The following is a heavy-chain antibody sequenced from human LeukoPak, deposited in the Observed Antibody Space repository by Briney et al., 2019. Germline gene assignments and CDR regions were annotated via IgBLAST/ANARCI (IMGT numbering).Heavy chain of an antibody. V-gene: IGHV3-30*18. CDR2: ISYDGSNK. Sequence: GRSLRLSCAASGFTFSSYGMHWVRQAPGKGLEGVAVISYDGSNKYYADSVKGRFTISRDNSKNTLYLQMNSLRAEDTAVYYCAKDQDYFDYWGQGTLVTVSS. CDR3: AKDQDYFDY. CDR1: GFTFSSYG. J-gene: IGHJ4*02.